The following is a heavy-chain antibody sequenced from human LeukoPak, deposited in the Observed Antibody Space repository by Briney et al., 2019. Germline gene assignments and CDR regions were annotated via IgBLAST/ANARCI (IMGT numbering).Heavy chain of an antibody. Sequence: GGSLRLSCAASGFTFSSYWMSWVRQAPGKGLEWVANIKQDGSEKYYVDSVKGRFTISRDNAKNSLYLQMNSLRAEDTAVYYCARVGLSTIFGVVIGRGQSFDYWGQGTLVTVSS. CDR2: IKQDGSEK. J-gene: IGHJ4*02. V-gene: IGHV3-7*01. CDR3: ARVGLSTIFGVVIGRGQSFDY. D-gene: IGHD3-3*01. CDR1: GFTFSSYW.